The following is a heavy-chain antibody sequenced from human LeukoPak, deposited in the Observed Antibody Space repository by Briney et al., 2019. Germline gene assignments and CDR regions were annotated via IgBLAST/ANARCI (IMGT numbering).Heavy chain of an antibody. CDR3: AXXRAVAGTKSDAFDI. CDR2: ISAYNGNT. D-gene: IGHD6-19*01. Sequence: GASVKVSCKASGYTFTSYGISWVRQAPGQGLERMGWISAYNGNTNYAQKLQGRVTMTTDTSTSTAYMELRSLRSDDTAVYYCAXXRAVAGTKSDAFDIWGQGTMVTVSS. V-gene: IGHV1-18*01. J-gene: IGHJ3*02. CDR1: GYTFTSYG.